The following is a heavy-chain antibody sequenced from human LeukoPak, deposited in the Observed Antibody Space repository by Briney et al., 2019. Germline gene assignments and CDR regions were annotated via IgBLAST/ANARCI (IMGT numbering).Heavy chain of an antibody. Sequence: PXGSLRLSCAASGFALSSHWMTWVGQVPGRGPEWVANVNRDGSETYYLDSVKGRFTISKDNAKNSLYLQMNSLRAEDTALYHCARNNGMDVWGQGTTVIVSS. J-gene: IGHJ6*02. CDR2: VNRDGSET. CDR1: GFALSSHW. V-gene: IGHV3-7*03. CDR3: ARNNGMDV.